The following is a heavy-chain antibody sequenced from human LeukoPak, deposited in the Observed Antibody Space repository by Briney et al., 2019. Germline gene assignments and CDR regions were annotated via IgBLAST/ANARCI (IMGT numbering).Heavy chain of an antibody. CDR2: IYYSGST. CDR1: GSSISSYY. J-gene: IGHJ3*02. CDR3: ARQTVVTGNAFDI. V-gene: IGHV4-59*08. Sequence: PSETLSLTCTVSGSSISSYYWSWIRQPPGKGLEWIGYIYYSGSTNYNPSLKSRVTISVDTSKNQFSLKLSSVTAADTAVYYCARQTVVTGNAFDIWGQGTMVTDSS. D-gene: IGHD4-23*01.